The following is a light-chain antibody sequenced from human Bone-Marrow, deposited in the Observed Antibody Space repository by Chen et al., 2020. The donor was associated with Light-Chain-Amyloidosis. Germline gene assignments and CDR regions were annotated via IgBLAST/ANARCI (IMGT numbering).Light chain of an antibody. CDR1: SSDVGGDNH. Sequence: QSALTQPASVSGSPGQSITISCTGTSSDVGGDNHVSWYQQHPDKAPKLMIYEVTNRPSWVPARFSGSKSDNTASLTISGLQTDDEADYCCSSYTITNTLVFGSGTRVTVL. CDR3: SSYTITNTLV. V-gene: IGLV2-14*01. CDR2: EVT. J-gene: IGLJ1*01.